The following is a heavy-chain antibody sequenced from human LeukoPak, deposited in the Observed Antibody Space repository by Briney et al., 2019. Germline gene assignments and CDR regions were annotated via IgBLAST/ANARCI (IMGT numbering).Heavy chain of an antibody. J-gene: IGHJ4*02. CDR1: IYTYQIYW. CDR2: INTDGSST. D-gene: IGHD6-6*01. V-gene: IGHV3-74*01. CDR3: ARGGAARPHY. Sequence: GGSVRLSYGASIYTYQIYWKLWVSQAPGKGLVWVSRINTDGSSTSYADSVKGRLTISRDNPKNTLDLQMNSLGAGDTAVYDCARGGAARPHYWGQGTLVTVSS.